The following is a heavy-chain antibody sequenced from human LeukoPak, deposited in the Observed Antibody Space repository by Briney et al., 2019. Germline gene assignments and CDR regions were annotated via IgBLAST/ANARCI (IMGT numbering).Heavy chain of an antibody. Sequence: PGGSLRLSCAASGFTFSSYAMHWVRQAPGKGLEWVSAISGSGGSTYYADSVKGRFTISRDNSKNTLYLQMNSLRAEDTAVYYCAKTVDYYDSSGPDYWGQGTLVTVSS. CDR2: ISGSGGST. J-gene: IGHJ4*02. V-gene: IGHV3-23*01. D-gene: IGHD3-22*01. CDR3: AKTVDYYDSSGPDY. CDR1: GFTFSSYA.